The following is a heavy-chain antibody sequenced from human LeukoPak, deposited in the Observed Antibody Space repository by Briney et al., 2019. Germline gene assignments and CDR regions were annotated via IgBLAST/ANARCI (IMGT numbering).Heavy chain of an antibody. V-gene: IGHV4-61*08. CDR3: ARRDYYGSGSYYNWDAFDI. CDR1: GGSISSGGYY. J-gene: IGHJ3*02. D-gene: IGHD3-10*01. CDR2: IYYSGST. Sequence: TSETLSLTCTVSGGSISSGGYYWSWIRQHPGKGLEWIGYIYYSGSTYYNPSLKSRVTISVDTSKNQFSLKLSSVTAADTAVYYCARRDYYGSGSYYNWDAFDIWGQGTMVTVSS.